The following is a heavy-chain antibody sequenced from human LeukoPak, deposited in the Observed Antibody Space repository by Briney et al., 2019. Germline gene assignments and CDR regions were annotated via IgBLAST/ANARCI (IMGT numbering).Heavy chain of an antibody. CDR3: ATDPSSGYRGGFDY. CDR2: FDPEDGET. Sequence: ASVKVSCKVSGYTLTELSMHWVRQAPGKGLEWMGGFDPEDGETIYAQKFQGRVTMTEDTSTDTAYMELSSLRSEDTAVYYCATDPSSGYRGGFDYWGQGTLVTVSS. CDR1: GYTLTELS. D-gene: IGHD3-22*01. J-gene: IGHJ4*02. V-gene: IGHV1-24*01.